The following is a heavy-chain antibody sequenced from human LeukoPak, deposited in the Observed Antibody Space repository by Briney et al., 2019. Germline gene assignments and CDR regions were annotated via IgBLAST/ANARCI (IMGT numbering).Heavy chain of an antibody. CDR3: ARVYGDGYNMDY. D-gene: IGHD5-24*01. CDR1: GYTFTSYD. CDR2: IIPILGIA. Sequence: GASVKVSCKASGYTFTSYDINWVRQAPGQGLEWMGRIIPILGIANYAQKFQGRVTITADESTSTAYMELSSLRSEDTAVYYCARVYGDGYNMDYWGQGTLVTVSS. V-gene: IGHV1-69*04. J-gene: IGHJ4*02.